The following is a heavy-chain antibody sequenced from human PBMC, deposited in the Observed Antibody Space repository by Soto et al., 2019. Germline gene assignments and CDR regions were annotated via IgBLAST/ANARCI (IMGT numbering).Heavy chain of an antibody. Sequence: EVQLLESGGGLVQPGGSLRLSCAASGFTFSSYAMSWVRQAPGKGLEWVSAISGSGGSTYYAVSVKGRFTISRDNSKNTLYLQMNSLRAEDTAVYYCAKDRGIVVAPGDYWGQGTLVTVSS. J-gene: IGHJ4*02. CDR1: GFTFSSYA. CDR2: ISGSGGST. CDR3: AKDRGIVVAPGDY. D-gene: IGHD3-22*01. V-gene: IGHV3-23*01.